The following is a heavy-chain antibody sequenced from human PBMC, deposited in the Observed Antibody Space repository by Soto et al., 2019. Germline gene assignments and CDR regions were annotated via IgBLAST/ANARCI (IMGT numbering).Heavy chain of an antibody. CDR1: GFTLSSYS. J-gene: IGHJ4*02. Sequence: GGSLRLSCAASGFTLSSYSMNWVRQAPGKGLEWVSSISSTSSYIYYADSVKGRFTISRDNAKNSLYLQMNSLRPEDTAVYYCAREGTYCSGSTCYANNDFDYWGQGTLVTVSS. D-gene: IGHD2-2*01. CDR3: AREGTYCSGSTCYANNDFDY. CDR2: ISSTSSYI. V-gene: IGHV3-21*01.